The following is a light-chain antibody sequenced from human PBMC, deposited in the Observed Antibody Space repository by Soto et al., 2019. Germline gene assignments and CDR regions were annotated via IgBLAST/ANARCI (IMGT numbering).Light chain of an antibody. J-gene: IGLJ1*01. CDR3: QSYDSSLTGSKV. CDR1: SSNIGAGFD. CDR2: GNS. Sequence: QSALTQPPSVSEAPGQRVTISCTGSSSNIGAGFDVHWYQQLPGTAPKLLIYGNSNRPSGVPDRFSGSRSGTSASLAITGLQAEDEADYYCQSYDSSLTGSKVFGSGTKVTVL. V-gene: IGLV1-40*01.